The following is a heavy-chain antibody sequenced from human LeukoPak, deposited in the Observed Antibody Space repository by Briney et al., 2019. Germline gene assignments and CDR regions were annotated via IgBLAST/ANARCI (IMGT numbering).Heavy chain of an antibody. Sequence: SETPSLTCTVSGGSISSYYWSWIRQPPGKGLEWIGYIYYSGSTNYNPSLKSRVTISVDTSKNQFSLKLSSVTAADTAVYYCARGVGGADAFDIWGQGTMVTVSS. V-gene: IGHV4-59*01. CDR3: ARGVGGADAFDI. CDR2: IYYSGST. CDR1: GGSISSYY. D-gene: IGHD2-21*01. J-gene: IGHJ3*02.